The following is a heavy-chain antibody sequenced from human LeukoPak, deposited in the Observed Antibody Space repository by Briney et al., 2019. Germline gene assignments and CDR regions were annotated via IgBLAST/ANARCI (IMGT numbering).Heavy chain of an antibody. CDR3: ATPIVVVPAAKPRTAFGI. CDR2: IRYDGSNK. J-gene: IGHJ3*02. CDR1: GFTFSSYG. Sequence: GGSLRLSCAASGFTFSSYGMHWVRQAPGKGLEWVAFIRYDGSNKDYADSVKGRFTISRDNSKNTLYLQMNSLRAEDTAVYYCATPIVVVPAAKPRTAFGIWGQGTMVTGSS. V-gene: IGHV3-30*02. D-gene: IGHD2-2*02.